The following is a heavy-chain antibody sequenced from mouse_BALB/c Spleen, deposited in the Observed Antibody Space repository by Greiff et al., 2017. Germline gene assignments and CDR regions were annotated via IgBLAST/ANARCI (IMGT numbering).Heavy chain of an antibody. CDR1: GYSITSGYY. J-gene: IGHJ2*01. Sequence: EVKLMESGPGLVKPSQSLSLTCSVTGYSITSGYYWNWLRQLPGNKLEWMGYISYDGSNNYNPSLKNRISITRDTSKNQFFLKLNSVTTEDTATYYCARGGLMITTHGDYFDYWGQGTTLTVSS. CDR2: ISYDGSN. D-gene: IGHD2-4*01. V-gene: IGHV3-6*02. CDR3: ARGGLMITTHGDYFDY.